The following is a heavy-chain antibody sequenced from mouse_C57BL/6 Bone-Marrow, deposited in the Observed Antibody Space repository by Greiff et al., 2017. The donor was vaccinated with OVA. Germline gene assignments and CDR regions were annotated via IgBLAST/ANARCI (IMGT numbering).Heavy chain of an antibody. CDR2: ISYDGSN. Sequence: VQLKQSGPGLVKPSQSLSLTCSVTGYSITSGYYWNWIRQFPGNKLEWMGYISYDGSNNYNPSLKNRISITRDTSKNQFFLKLNSVTTEDTATYYCARMDYYGSSHWYFDVWGTGTTVTVSS. V-gene: IGHV3-6*01. CDR3: ARMDYYGSSHWYFDV. CDR1: GYSITSGYY. J-gene: IGHJ1*03. D-gene: IGHD1-1*01.